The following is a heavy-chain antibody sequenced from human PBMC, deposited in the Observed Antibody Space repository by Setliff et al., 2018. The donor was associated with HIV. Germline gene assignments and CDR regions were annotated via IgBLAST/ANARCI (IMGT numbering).Heavy chain of an antibody. CDR2: IYYSGST. J-gene: IGHJ6*03. Sequence: SETLSLTCTVSGGSISSSSYYWGWIRQPPGKGLEWIGSIYYSGSTYSNPSLKNRVTISVDTSKNQFSLKLSSVTAADTAVCYCARHDGMKAARRYNNDYMDVWGKGTTVTVSS. CDR1: GGSISSSSYY. CDR3: ARHDGMKAARRYNNDYMDV. V-gene: IGHV4-39*01. D-gene: IGHD6-6*01.